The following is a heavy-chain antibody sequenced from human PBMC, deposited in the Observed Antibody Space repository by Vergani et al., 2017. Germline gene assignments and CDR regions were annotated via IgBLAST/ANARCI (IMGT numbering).Heavy chain of an antibody. Sequence: QVQLVQSGAEVKKPGASVKVSCKASGYTFTSYYMHWVRQAPGQGLEWMGIINPSGGSTSYAQKFQGRVTMTRDTSTSTVYMELSSLRSEDTAVYYCARSGIEVVPAAEIYGMDVWGQGTTVTVSS. CDR3: ARSGIEVVPAAEIYGMDV. V-gene: IGHV1-46*01. D-gene: IGHD2-2*01. CDR1: GYTFTSYY. J-gene: IGHJ6*02. CDR2: INPSGGST.